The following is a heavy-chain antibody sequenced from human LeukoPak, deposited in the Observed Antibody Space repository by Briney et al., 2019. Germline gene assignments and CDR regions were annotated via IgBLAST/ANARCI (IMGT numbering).Heavy chain of an antibody. CDR2: ISSNGGST. CDR3: ARGRAATSGAFDI. J-gene: IGHJ3*02. V-gene: IGHV3-64*01. Sequence: GGSLRLSCAASGFTLSSYAMHWVRQAPGKGLEYVSAISSNGGSTYYANSVKGRFTISRDNSKNTLYLQMGSLRAEDMAVYYCARGRAATSGAFDIWGQGTMVTVSS. CDR1: GFTLSSYA. D-gene: IGHD1-26*01.